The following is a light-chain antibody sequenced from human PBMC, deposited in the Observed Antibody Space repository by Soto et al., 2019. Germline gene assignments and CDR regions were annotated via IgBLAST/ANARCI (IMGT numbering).Light chain of an antibody. Sequence: EIVMTHSPATLSVSPGERATLSCRAIQRVSRNLAWYQQKPGQAPRLLIYDASTRATGIPDRFSGSGSETEFSITISSLQSEDYEVYYCQQYGSSGTLGQAPKVDIK. CDR1: QRVSRN. J-gene: IGKJ1*01. CDR3: QQYGSSGT. CDR2: DAS. V-gene: IGKV3-15*01.